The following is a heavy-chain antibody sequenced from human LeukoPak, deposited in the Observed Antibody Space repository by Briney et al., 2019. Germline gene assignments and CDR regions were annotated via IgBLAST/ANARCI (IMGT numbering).Heavy chain of an antibody. J-gene: IGHJ4*02. D-gene: IGHD3-22*01. CDR1: GGSIKNHY. Sequence: PSETLSFTCTVSGGSIKNHYWSWIRQPPGKGLEWIGYIHNSGSTKYNPSLKSRVTISVVTAKNQFSLKVSSVTAADTAVYYCARSPYYDSSGINFDYWGQGTLVTVSS. CDR3: ARSPYYDSSGINFDY. V-gene: IGHV4-59*11. CDR2: IHNSGST.